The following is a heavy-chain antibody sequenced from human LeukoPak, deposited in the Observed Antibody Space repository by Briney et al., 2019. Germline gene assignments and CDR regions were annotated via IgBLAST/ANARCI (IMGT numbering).Heavy chain of an antibody. CDR3: ARLDSGDYFFDY. Sequence: TSETLSLTCTVSGGSISSGSYYWGWIRQPPGKGLEWLGTVFYSGTTYYNPSPKSRVTISVDTSKNQLSLGLSSVTAADTAVYYCARLDSGDYFFDYWGQGTLVTVPS. D-gene: IGHD4-17*01. V-gene: IGHV4-39*01. CDR1: GGSISSGSYY. CDR2: VFYSGTT. J-gene: IGHJ4*02.